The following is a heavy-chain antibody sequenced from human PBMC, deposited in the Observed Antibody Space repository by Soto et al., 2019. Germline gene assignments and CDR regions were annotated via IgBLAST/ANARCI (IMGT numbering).Heavy chain of an antibody. CDR3: AREGDSSDYGMDV. CDR1: GGSISSYY. V-gene: IGHV4-59*01. D-gene: IGHD3-22*01. J-gene: IGHJ6*02. CDR2: IYYSGST. Sequence: QVQLQESGPGLVKPSETLSLTCTVSGGSISSYYWSWIRQPPGKGLEWIGYIYYSGSTNYNPSLKSRVTISVDPSKNQFSLKLSSVTAADTAVYYCAREGDSSDYGMDVWGQGTTVTVSS.